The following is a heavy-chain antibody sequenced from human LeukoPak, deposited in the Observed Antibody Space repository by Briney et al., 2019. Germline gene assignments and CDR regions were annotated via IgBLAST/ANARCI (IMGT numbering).Heavy chain of an antibody. CDR3: ARYPYGGNDDY. J-gene: IGHJ4*02. CDR2: MNPNSGNT. V-gene: IGHV1-18*01. D-gene: IGHD4-23*01. Sequence: ASVKVSCKASGYTFTSYDINWVRQATGQGLGWMGWMNPNSGNTNYAQKLQGRVTLTTDTSTSTAYMELRSLRSDDTAVYYCARYPYGGNDDYWGQGTLVTVSS. CDR1: GYTFTSYD.